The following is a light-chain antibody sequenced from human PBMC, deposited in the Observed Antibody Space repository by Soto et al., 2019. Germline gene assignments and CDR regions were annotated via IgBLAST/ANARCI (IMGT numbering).Light chain of an antibody. CDR2: DAS. CDR1: QSVSSN. J-gene: IGKJ4*01. V-gene: IGKV3-20*01. CDR3: QQFSSYPLT. Sequence: EIVMTQSPATLSVSPVERATLSGRASQSVSSNLAWYQHKPGQAPRLLIYDASSRATGIPDRFSGGGSGTDFTLTISRLEPEDFAVYYCQQFSSYPLTFGGGTKVDIK.